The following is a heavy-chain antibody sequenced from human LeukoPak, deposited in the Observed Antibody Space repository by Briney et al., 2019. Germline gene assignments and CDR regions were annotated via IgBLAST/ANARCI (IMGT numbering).Heavy chain of an antibody. Sequence: WGSLRLSCAASGFTFGSYAMSWVRQAPGKGLEWVSAISGSGSSTYYADSVKGRFTISRDNSKNTLYLQMNSLRAEDTAVYYCAKAVAAAANPSLFDYWGQGTLVTVSS. CDR2: ISGSGSST. V-gene: IGHV3-23*01. CDR1: GFTFGSYA. J-gene: IGHJ4*02. D-gene: IGHD6-13*01. CDR3: AKAVAAAANPSLFDY.